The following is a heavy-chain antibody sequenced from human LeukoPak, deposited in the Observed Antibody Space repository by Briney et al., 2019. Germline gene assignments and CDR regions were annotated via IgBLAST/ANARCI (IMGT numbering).Heavy chain of an antibody. V-gene: IGHV3-30*01. CDR3: ARGITYYYDSSGPGNLDY. J-gene: IGHJ4*02. D-gene: IGHD3-22*01. CDR1: GFTFSSYA. CDR2: ISYDGSNK. Sequence: GGSLRLSCAASGFTFSSYAMHWVRQAPGKGLEGVAVISYDGSNKYYADSVKDRFTLSRNNSKNTLYLQMNSLRAEDAAVYYCARGITYYYDSSGPGNLDYWGQGTLVTVSS.